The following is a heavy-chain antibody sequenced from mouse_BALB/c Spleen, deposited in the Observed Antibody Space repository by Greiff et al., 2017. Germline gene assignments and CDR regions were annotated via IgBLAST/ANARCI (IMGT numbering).Heavy chain of an antibody. CDR2: ISYSGST. J-gene: IGHJ3*01. CDR3: ARWGSSYGAWFAY. Sequence: EVKVVESGPSLVKPSQTLSLTCSVTGDSITSGYWNWIRKFPGNKLEYMGYISYSGSTYYNPSLKSRISITRDTSKNQYYLQLNSVTTEDTATYYCARWGSSYGAWFAYWGQGTLVTVSA. D-gene: IGHD1-1*01. V-gene: IGHV3-8*02. CDR1: GDSITSGY.